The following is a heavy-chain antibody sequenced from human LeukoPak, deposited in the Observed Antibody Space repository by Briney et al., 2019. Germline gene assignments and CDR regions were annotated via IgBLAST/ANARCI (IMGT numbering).Heavy chain of an antibody. J-gene: IGHJ5*02. V-gene: IGHV1-2*02. CDR2: INPNSGGT. D-gene: IGHD6-13*01. CDR1: GFTFSSYA. CDR3: AIYSSSYFDP. Sequence: PGGSLRLSCAASGFTFSSYAMHWVRQAPGQGLEWMGWINPNSGGTNYARKFQGRVTMTRDTSISTAYMELSRLRSDDTAVYYCAIYSSSYFDPWGQGTLVTVSS.